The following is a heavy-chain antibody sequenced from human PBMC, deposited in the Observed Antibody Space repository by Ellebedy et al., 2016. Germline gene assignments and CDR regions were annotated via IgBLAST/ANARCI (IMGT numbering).Heavy chain of an antibody. J-gene: IGHJ4*02. Sequence: GESLKISCTASGFTFSSYNMNWVRQAPGKGLEWVATANWNGETTAYADPVQGRFIVSRDNTEESLHLQMNSLRVEDTATYYCAREGVTTGDFDYWGQGTVVTVSS. CDR3: AREGVTTGDFDY. CDR2: ANWNGETT. CDR1: GFTFSSYN. D-gene: IGHD4-17*01. V-gene: IGHV3-20*04.